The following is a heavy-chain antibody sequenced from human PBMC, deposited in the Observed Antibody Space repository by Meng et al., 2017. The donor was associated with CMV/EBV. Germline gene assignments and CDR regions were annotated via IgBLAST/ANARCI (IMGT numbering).Heavy chain of an antibody. D-gene: IGHD3-22*01. Sequence: SETLSLTCTVSGGSISSSSYYWGWIRQPPGKGLEWIGSIYYSGSTYYNPSLKSRVTISVDTSKNQFSLKLSSVTAADTAVYYCARVYYYDSSGFEWFDPWGQGTLVTVSS. CDR3: ARVYYYDSSGFEWFDP. V-gene: IGHV4-39*07. CDR2: IYYSGST. CDR1: GGSISSSSYY. J-gene: IGHJ5*02.